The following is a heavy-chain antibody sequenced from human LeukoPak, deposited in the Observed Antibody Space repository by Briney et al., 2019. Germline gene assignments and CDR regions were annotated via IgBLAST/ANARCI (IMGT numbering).Heavy chain of an antibody. CDR2: IYHSGST. D-gene: IGHD3-22*01. V-gene: IGHV4-59*01. Sequence: PSETLSLTCTVSGGSISSYYWSWIRQPPGKGLEWIGYIYHSGSTNYNPSLKSRVTISVDTSKNRFSLKLSSVTAADTAVYYCARGLYYDSSGYYFDYWGQGTLVTVSS. CDR1: GGSISSYY. CDR3: ARGLYYDSSGYYFDY. J-gene: IGHJ4*02.